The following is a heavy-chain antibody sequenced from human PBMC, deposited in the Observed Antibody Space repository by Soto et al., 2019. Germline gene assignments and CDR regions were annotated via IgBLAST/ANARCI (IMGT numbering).Heavy chain of an antibody. V-gene: IGHV3-9*01. CDR3: ARDASIAAATIDY. CDR2: ITWNSGII. D-gene: IGHD1-26*01. Sequence: EVQLVEAGGGLVQPGRSLRLSCATSGFTFDDHAMHWVRQAPGKGLEWVSIITWNSGIIDSADSVKGRFTISRDNTNNSLYLQMDNLGPEDTAMYYCARDASIAAATIDYWGQGTLVTVSA. CDR1: GFTFDDHA. J-gene: IGHJ4*02.